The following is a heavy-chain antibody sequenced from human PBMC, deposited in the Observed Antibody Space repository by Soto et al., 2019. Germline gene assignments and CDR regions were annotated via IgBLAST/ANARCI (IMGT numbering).Heavy chain of an antibody. J-gene: IGHJ5*02. D-gene: IGHD3-3*01. CDR1: GGSISGGDYY. Sequence: SVTLSLTCTVSGGSISGGDYYWSWIRQPPGKGLEWIGYIYYSGSAYYNPSLKSRVTISVDKSKNQFSLKLSSVTAADTAVYYCARPSNHYDSWSGDHYNSFDPCGHGTLVTVSS. V-gene: IGHV4-30-4*08. CDR3: ARPSNHYDSWSGDHYNSFDP. CDR2: IYYSGSA.